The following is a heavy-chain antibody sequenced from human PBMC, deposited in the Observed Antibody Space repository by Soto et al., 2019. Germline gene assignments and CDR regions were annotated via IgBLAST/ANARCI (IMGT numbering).Heavy chain of an antibody. Sequence: QVQLVQSGAEVKKPGSSVKVSCKASGGTFSSYTIRWVRQAPGQGLEWMGRIIPILGIANYAQKFQGRVTITADKSTSTAYMELCSLRSEDTAVYYCASDIAESSASDYWGQGTLVTVSS. CDR2: IIPILGIA. D-gene: IGHD6-13*01. CDR1: GGTFSSYT. J-gene: IGHJ4*02. CDR3: ASDIAESSASDY. V-gene: IGHV1-69*02.